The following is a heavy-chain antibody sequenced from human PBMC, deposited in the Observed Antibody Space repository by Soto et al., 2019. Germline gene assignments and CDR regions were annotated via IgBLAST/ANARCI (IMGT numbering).Heavy chain of an antibody. CDR1: GYTFTKNY. Sequence: VASVKVSCKASGYTFTKNYVSWVRQATGQGLEWMGWMNPGSGDTGYAQKFQGRVTMTRDISIATAYMELNSLTSEDTAIYYCARMESFGSLNWFDPWGQGTLVTVSS. CDR3: ARMESFGSLNWFDP. CDR2: MNPGSGDT. V-gene: IGHV1-8*01. D-gene: IGHD5-18*01. J-gene: IGHJ5*02.